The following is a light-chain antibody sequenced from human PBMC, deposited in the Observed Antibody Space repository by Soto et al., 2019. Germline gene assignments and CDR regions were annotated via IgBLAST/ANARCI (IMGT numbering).Light chain of an antibody. J-gene: IGKJ1*01. CDR2: DAS. Sequence: IQMTQSPPTLSASVGDRVTITCRASQPISSWLAWYHQKPGKAPKLLIYDASNLESGVPSRFSGSGSGTEFTLTISSLQPGDFGIYYCQQYENYWTFGQGTKVDIK. CDR3: QQYENYWT. CDR1: QPISSW. V-gene: IGKV1-5*01.